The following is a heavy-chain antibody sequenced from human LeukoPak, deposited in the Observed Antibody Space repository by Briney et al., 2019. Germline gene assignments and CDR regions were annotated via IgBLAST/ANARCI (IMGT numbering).Heavy chain of an antibody. CDR3: ARLYYSPRGYFDY. Sequence: SETLPLTCTVSGGCISSYYWSWIRQPPGKGLEWIGYIYTSGSTNYNPSLKSRVTISVDTSKNQFSLKLSSVTAADTAVYYCARLYYSPRGYFDYWGQGTLVTVSS. V-gene: IGHV4-4*09. D-gene: IGHD4-11*01. CDR2: IYTSGST. CDR1: GGCISSYY. J-gene: IGHJ4*02.